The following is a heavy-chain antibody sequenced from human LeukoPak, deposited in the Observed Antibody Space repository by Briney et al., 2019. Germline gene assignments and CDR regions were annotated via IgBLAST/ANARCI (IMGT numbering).Heavy chain of an antibody. CDR3: AKDLVDTAMTLYGMDV. J-gene: IGHJ6*02. CDR1: GFTFSSYG. D-gene: IGHD5-18*01. V-gene: IGHV3-30*18. CDR2: ISYGGSNN. Sequence: LSSASGGFTFSSYGMRWGRPAPGEGLGGVAVISYGGSNNYYADSVKGRFTISRDNSKNTLYLQMNSLRAEDTAVYYCAKDLVDTAMTLYGMDVWGQGTPVTVSS.